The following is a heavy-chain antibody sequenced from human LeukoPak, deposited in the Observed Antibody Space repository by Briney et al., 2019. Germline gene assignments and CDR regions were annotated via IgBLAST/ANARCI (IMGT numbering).Heavy chain of an antibody. Sequence: GASVKVSCKASGYTFTSYDINWVRQAPGQGLEWMGWINPNSGNTSYAQKFQGRVTMTRNTSISTAYMELSSLRSEDTAVYYCATAYGSGSYYPYYYYYMDVWGKGTTVTISS. V-gene: IGHV1-8*01. J-gene: IGHJ6*03. D-gene: IGHD3-10*01. CDR3: ATAYGSGSYYPYYYYYMDV. CDR2: INPNSGNT. CDR1: GYTFTSYD.